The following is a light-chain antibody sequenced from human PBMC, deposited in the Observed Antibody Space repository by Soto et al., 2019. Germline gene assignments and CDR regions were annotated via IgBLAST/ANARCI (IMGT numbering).Light chain of an antibody. J-gene: IGKJ4*01. CDR3: QQYNNWPRAT. V-gene: IGKV3-15*01. CDR1: QSVSSN. CDR2: GAS. Sequence: IVMTQSPATLSVSPWERATLSCRASQSVSSNLAWYQQKPGQAPSLLIYGASARATGIPARFSGSGSGTEFTLTISSLQSEDFAVYYCQQYNNWPRATFGGGTKVDIK.